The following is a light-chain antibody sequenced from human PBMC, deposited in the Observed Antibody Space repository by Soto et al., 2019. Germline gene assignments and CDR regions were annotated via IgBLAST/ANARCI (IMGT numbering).Light chain of an antibody. CDR1: QSISSSY. V-gene: IGKV3-20*01. J-gene: IGKJ5*01. CDR3: QQYGTSPIT. Sequence: EIVLTQSPGTLSLSPGKRATLSCRASQSISSSYLAWYQQRPGQAPRLLIYGASSRATGIPDRFSGSGSGTDFTLTISSLEPEDFAVYYCQQYGTSPITFGQGTRLEIK. CDR2: GAS.